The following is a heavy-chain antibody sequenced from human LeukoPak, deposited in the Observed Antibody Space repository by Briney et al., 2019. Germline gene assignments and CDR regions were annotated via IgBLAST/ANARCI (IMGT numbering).Heavy chain of an antibody. CDR2: IYTSGST. CDR3: ARPYYDSTGYYLDAFYI. J-gene: IGHJ3*02. V-gene: IGHV4-4*07. CDR1: GGSISRYY. Sequence: SETLSLTCTVSGGSISRYYWSWIRQPAGKGLEWIGRIYTSGSTNYNPSLKSRVTMSVDTSKNQFSLKLSSVTAADTAVYYCARPYYDSTGYYLDAFYIWVQGTMVTVSS. D-gene: IGHD3-22*01.